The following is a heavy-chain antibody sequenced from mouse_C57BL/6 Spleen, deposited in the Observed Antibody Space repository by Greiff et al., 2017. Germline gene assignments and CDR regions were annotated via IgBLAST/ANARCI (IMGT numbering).Heavy chain of an antibody. D-gene: IGHD4-1*01. CDR2: ISGGGGNT. CDR3: ARHLTGTKGVFDY. J-gene: IGHJ2*01. V-gene: IGHV5-9*01. Sequence: DVMLVESGGGLVKPGGSLKLSCAASGFTFSSYTMSWVRQTPEKRLEWVATISGGGGNTYYPDSVKGRFTISRDNAKNTLYLQMSSLRSEDTALYYCARHLTGTKGVFDYWGQGTTLTVSS. CDR1: GFTFSSYT.